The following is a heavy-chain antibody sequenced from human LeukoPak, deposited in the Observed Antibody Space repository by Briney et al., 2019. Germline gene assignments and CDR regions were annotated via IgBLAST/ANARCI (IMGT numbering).Heavy chain of an antibody. D-gene: IGHD4-17*01. V-gene: IGHV1-2*02. CDR1: GYTFTGYY. CDR3: AASTVTLGGDY. J-gene: IGHJ4*02. CDR2: INPNSGGT. Sequence: ASVKVSCKASGYTFTGYYMHWVRQAPGQGLEWMGWINPNSGGTNYAQKFQGRVTMTRDTSISTAYMELSRLSSDDAAVYYCAASTVTLGGDYWGQGTLVTVSS.